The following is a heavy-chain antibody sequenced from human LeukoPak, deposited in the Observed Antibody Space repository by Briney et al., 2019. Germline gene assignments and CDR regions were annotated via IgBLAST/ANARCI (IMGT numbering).Heavy chain of an antibody. Sequence: PSGTLSLTCAVSGGSISSSNWWSWVRQPPGKGLEWIGEIYHSGSTNYNPSLKSRVTISVDTSKNQFSLKLSSVTAADTAVYYCARGRGRDASGSYLRYFDYWGQGTLVTVSS. V-gene: IGHV4-4*02. D-gene: IGHD3-10*01. CDR3: ARGRGRDASGSYLRYFDY. CDR2: IYHSGST. CDR1: GGSISSSNW. J-gene: IGHJ4*02.